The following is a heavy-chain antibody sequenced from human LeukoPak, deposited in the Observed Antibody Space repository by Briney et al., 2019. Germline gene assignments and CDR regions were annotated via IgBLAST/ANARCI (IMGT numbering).Heavy chain of an antibody. D-gene: IGHD2-2*01. Sequence: GESLNISCKGSGYSFISYWIGWVRQMPGKGLDWMGIIHPGDSDTRYSPSFQGQVTIAADKSIRTAYLQWSSLKASDTAMYYCARGKRQGYCSSTSCLSFDIWGQGTMVTVSS. CDR3: ARGKRQGYCSSTSCLSFDI. V-gene: IGHV5-51*01. CDR2: IHPGDSDT. CDR1: GYSFISYW. J-gene: IGHJ3*02.